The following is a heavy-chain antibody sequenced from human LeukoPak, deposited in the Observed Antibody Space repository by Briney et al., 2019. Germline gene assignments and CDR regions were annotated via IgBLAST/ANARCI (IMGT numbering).Heavy chain of an antibody. CDR2: ISGSGANT. D-gene: IGHD6-19*01. Sequence: GGSLRLSCAASGFTFSSFAMTWVRQAPGKGLEWVSTISGSGANTYYADSVKGRFTISRDNSKNTLYLQMDSLRAEDTAVHYRAKDARGAVAASYYFDYWGQGTLVTVSS. CDR1: GFTFSSFA. J-gene: IGHJ4*02. CDR3: AKDARGAVAASYYFDY. V-gene: IGHV3-23*01.